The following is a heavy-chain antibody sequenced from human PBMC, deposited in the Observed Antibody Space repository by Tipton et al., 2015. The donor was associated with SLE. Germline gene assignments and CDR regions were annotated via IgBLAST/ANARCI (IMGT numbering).Heavy chain of an antibody. V-gene: IGHV4-4*02. D-gene: IGHD6-13*01. J-gene: IGHJ4*02. CDR1: GGSIISNNW. Sequence: TLSLTCAVSGGSIISNNWWSWVRQPPGKGLEWIGEIYHSGGTNYNPSLRSRVTISIDKSKKQFSLKLTSVTAADTAVYYCATVTSSSWFRAFDYWGQGTLVTVSS. CDR2: IYHSGGT. CDR3: ATVTSSSWFRAFDY.